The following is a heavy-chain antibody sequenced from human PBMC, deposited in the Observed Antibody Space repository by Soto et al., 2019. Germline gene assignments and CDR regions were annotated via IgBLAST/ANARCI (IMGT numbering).Heavy chain of an antibody. V-gene: IGHV1-69*06. J-gene: IGHJ5*02. CDR1: GGTFSSYA. Sequence: GASVKVSCKAPGGTFSSYAISWVRQAPGQGLEWMGGIIPIFGTANYAQKFQGRVTITADKSTSTAYMELSSLRSEDTAVYYCAKQNHAFDPWGQGTLVTVSS. CDR2: IIPIFGTA. CDR3: AKQNHAFDP.